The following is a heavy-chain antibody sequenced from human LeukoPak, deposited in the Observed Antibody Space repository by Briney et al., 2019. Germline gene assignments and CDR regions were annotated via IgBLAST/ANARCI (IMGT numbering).Heavy chain of an antibody. V-gene: IGHV3-21*01. Sequence: PGGSLRLSCAASGFTFSSYSMNWVRQAPGKGLEWVSSISSISYTYYADSVKGRFTISRDTAKNSLYLQMNSLRAEDTAVYYCARDQYGDYALDYWGQGTLVTVSS. CDR2: ISSISYT. D-gene: IGHD4-17*01. J-gene: IGHJ4*02. CDR1: GFTFSSYS. CDR3: ARDQYGDYALDY.